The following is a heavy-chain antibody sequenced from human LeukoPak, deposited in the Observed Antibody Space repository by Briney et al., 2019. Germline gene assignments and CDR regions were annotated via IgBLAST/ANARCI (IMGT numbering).Heavy chain of an antibody. CDR2: IIPIFGTA. D-gene: IGHD3-22*01. J-gene: IGHJ4*02. V-gene: IGHV1-69*13. Sequence: SVKVSCKASGGTFSSYAISWVRQAPGQGLEWMGGIIPIFGTANYAQKFQGRVTITADESTSTAYMELSSLRSEDTAVYYCARWGYYYDSSGYFHWGQGTLVTVSS. CDR3: ARWGYYYDSSGYFH. CDR1: GGTFSSYA.